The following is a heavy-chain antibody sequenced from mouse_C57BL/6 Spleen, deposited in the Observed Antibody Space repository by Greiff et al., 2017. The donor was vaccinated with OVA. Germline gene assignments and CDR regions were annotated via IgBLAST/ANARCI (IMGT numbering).Heavy chain of an antibody. D-gene: IGHD1-1*01. V-gene: IGHV3-6*01. CDR3: ARGDHYGGY. J-gene: IGHJ2*01. CDR1: GYSITSGYY. CDR2: ISYDGSN. Sequence: EVQLQESGPGLVKPSQSLSLTCSVTGYSITSGYYWNWIRQFPGNKLEWMGYISYDGSNNYNPSLKNRISITRDTSKNQFFLKLNSVTTEDTATYYCARGDHYGGYWGQGTTLTVSS.